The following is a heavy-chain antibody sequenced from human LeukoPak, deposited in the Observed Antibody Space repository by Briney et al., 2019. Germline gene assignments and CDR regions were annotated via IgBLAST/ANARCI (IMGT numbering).Heavy chain of an antibody. CDR2: IIPIFGTA. D-gene: IGHD2-15*01. Sequence: SVKVSCKASGGTFSSYAISWVRQAPGQGLEWMGRIIPIFGTANYAQKFQGRVTITTDESTSTAYMALSSLRSEDTAVYYCARDLGYCSGGSCRIFDYWGQGTLVTVSS. CDR3: ARDLGYCSGGSCRIFDY. V-gene: IGHV1-69*05. CDR1: GGTFSSYA. J-gene: IGHJ4*02.